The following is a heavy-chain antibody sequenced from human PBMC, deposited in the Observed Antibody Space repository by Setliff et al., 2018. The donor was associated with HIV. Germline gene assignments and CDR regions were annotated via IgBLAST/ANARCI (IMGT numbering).Heavy chain of an antibody. CDR2: INAGNDNT. V-gene: IGHV1-3*01. CDR1: GYTLTNYA. Sequence: ASVKVSCKASGYTLTNYAMHWVRQAPGQRLEWMGCINAGNDNTKYSQNLQGRVTITKDTSASTVYMELSSLRSEDTALYYCTRVMGATTRFQDYWGQGTLVTV. J-gene: IGHJ4*02. CDR3: TRVMGATTRFQDY. D-gene: IGHD1-26*01.